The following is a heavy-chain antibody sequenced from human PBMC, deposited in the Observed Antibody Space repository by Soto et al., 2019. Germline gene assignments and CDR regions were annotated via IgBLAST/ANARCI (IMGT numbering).Heavy chain of an antibody. V-gene: IGHV4-39*01. CDR1: GGSISSSSYY. D-gene: IGHD3-3*01. Sequence: ETLSLTCTVSGGSISSSSYYWGWIRQPPGKGLEWIGSIYYSGSTYYNPSLKSRVTISVDTSKNQFSLKLSSVTAADTAVYYCAGGRFLEWSQGWFDPWGQGTLVTVSS. CDR3: AGGRFLEWSQGWFDP. CDR2: IYYSGST. J-gene: IGHJ5*02.